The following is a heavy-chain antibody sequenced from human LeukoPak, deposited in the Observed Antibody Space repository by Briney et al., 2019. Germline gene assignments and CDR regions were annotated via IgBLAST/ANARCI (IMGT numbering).Heavy chain of an antibody. V-gene: IGHV4-59*02. CDR2: SAHTGSS. CDR3: ARAEGYGDYGIDY. CDR1: GASVSSYY. J-gene: IGHJ4*02. D-gene: IGHD4-17*01. Sequence: SETLSLTCTVSGASVSSYYWSWIRKPPGKGLEWIGFSAHTGSSSYNPSLKSRVSISVDKSMNHFSLRLTSVTTADTAVYYCARAEGYGDYGIDYWGQGTLVTVSS.